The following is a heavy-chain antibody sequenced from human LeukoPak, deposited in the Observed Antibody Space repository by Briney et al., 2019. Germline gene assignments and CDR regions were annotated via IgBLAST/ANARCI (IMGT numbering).Heavy chain of an antibody. Sequence: PGGSLRLSCAASGFTVSSNYMSWIRQAPGKGLEWVSYISSSGSTIYYADSVKGRFTISRDNSKNTLYLQMNSLRAEDTAVYYCAKEIAAAGVRAFDIWGQGTMVTVSS. CDR2: ISSSGSTI. J-gene: IGHJ3*02. D-gene: IGHD6-13*01. V-gene: IGHV3-11*04. CDR1: GFTVSSNY. CDR3: AKEIAAAGVRAFDI.